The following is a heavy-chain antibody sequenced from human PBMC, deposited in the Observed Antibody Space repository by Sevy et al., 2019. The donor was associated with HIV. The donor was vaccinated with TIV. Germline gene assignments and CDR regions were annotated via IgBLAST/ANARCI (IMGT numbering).Heavy chain of an antibody. D-gene: IGHD6-19*01. CDR1: GFTFSSYA. CDR3: AKDIVLPGIAVAGTEGNWFDP. V-gene: IGHV3-23*01. CDR2: ISGSGGST. J-gene: IGHJ5*02. Sequence: GGSLRLSCAASGFTFSSYAMSWVRQAPGKGLEWVSAISGSGGSTYYADSVNGRFTISRDNSKNTLYLQMNSLRAEDTAVYYCAKDIVLPGIAVAGTEGNWFDPWGQGTLVTVSS.